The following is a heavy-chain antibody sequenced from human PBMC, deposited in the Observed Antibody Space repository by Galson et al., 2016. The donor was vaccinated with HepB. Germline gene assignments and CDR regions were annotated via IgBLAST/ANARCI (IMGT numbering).Heavy chain of an antibody. Sequence: WVRQPPGKGLEWIGSINYGGKTYYTSSLKSRVTISLDTSKNQSSLRLSSVTAADTAVYYCARLVEAAANWFDRWGQGTLVTVSS. CDR2: INYGGKT. CDR3: ARLVEAAANWFDR. D-gene: IGHD2-15*01. V-gene: IGHV4-39*01. J-gene: IGHJ5*02.